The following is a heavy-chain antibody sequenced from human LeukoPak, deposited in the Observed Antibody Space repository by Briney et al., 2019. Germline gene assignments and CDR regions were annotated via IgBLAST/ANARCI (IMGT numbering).Heavy chain of an antibody. CDR3: ARDDYGDYGGKNWFDS. D-gene: IGHD4-17*01. CDR1: GGSISSYY. Sequence: PSETLSLTCTVSGGSISSYYWSWIRQPPGKGLEWIGYIYYSGSTNYNPSLKSRVTISVDTSKNQFSLKLTSVTAADTAVYYCARDDYGDYGGKNWFDSWGQGTLVTVSS. J-gene: IGHJ5*01. V-gene: IGHV4-59*12. CDR2: IYYSGST.